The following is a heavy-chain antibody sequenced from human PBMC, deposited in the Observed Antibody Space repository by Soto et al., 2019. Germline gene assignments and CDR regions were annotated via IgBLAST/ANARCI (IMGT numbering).Heavy chain of an antibody. J-gene: IGHJ5*02. CDR1: GGSISSYY. D-gene: IGHD3-10*01. Sequence: TSETLSLTCTVSGGSISSYYWSWIRQPPGKGLEWIGCIYYSGSTNYNPSLKSRVTISVDTSKNQFSLKLSSVTAADTAVYYCARVISSSYGSGSPQPQFDPWGQGTLVTVSS. CDR2: IYYSGST. V-gene: IGHV4-59*12. CDR3: ARVISSSYGSGSPQPQFDP.